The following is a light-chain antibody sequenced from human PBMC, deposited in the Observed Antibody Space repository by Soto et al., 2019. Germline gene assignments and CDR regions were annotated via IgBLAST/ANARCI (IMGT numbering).Light chain of an antibody. CDR2: SNN. V-gene: IGLV1-44*01. CDR3: AAWDDSLNGFYV. Sequence: QSVLTQPPSASGTPGQRGTISFSGSSSNIGSNTVNWYQQLPGTAPKLLNYSNNQRPSGVPDRFSGSKSGTSASLAISGLQSEDEADYYCAAWDDSLNGFYVFGTGTKLTVL. J-gene: IGLJ1*01. CDR1: SSNIGSNT.